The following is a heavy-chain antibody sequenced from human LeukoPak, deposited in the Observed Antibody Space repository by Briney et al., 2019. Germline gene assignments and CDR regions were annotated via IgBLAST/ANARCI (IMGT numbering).Heavy chain of an antibody. Sequence: SETLSLTCAVSGGSISSGGYSWSWIRQPPGKGLEWIGYIYHSGSTHYNPSLKSRVTISVDRSKNQFSLKLSSVTAADTAVYYCACGLAKPLIFDYWGQGTLVTVSS. V-gene: IGHV4-30-2*01. CDR1: GGSISSGGYS. CDR2: IYHSGST. CDR3: ACGLAKPLIFDY. J-gene: IGHJ4*02. D-gene: IGHD3/OR15-3a*01.